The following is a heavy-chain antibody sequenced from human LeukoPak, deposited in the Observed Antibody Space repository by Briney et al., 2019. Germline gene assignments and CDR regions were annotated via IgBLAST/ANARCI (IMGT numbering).Heavy chain of an antibody. V-gene: IGHV4-59*01. CDR1: GGSISGYY. Sequence: PSETLSLTCTVSGGSISGYYWSWIRQPPGKGLEWIGYIYYSGSTNYNPSLKSRVTISVDTSKNQFSLKLSSVTAADTAVYYCARGGTTVTTSALRGRHYYGMDVWGQGTTVTVSS. D-gene: IGHD4-17*01. CDR3: ARGGTTVTTSALRGRHYYGMDV. CDR2: IYYSGST. J-gene: IGHJ6*02.